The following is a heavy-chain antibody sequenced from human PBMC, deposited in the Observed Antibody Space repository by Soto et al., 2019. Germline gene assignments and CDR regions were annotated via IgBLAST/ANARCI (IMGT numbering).Heavy chain of an antibody. Sequence: GGSLRLSCSVSGFAFSSHSMHWVRQAPGKGLEYVSGINSNGGNTYYADSVKGRFTISRDNSKNTLYLQMSSLRPEDTAVHYCLNHYYLHVWGKGTTVTVSS. V-gene: IGHV3-64D*08. CDR1: GFAFSSHS. J-gene: IGHJ6*03. CDR2: INSNGGNT. CDR3: LNHYYLHV.